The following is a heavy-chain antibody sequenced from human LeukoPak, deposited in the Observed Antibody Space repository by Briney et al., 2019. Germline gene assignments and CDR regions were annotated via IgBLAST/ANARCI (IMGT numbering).Heavy chain of an antibody. CDR2: INANSGDT. J-gene: IGHJ4*02. CDR3: ARDGATVATPFFDY. D-gene: IGHD4-17*01. Sequence: ASVKVSCKASGFTFTGYYIHWVRQAPGQGLEWMGWINANSGDTNYAQKFRGWVTMTRDTSLSTAYVELSRLRSDGTAVYYCARDGATVATPFFDYWGQGTLVTVSS. V-gene: IGHV1-2*04. CDR1: GFTFTGYY.